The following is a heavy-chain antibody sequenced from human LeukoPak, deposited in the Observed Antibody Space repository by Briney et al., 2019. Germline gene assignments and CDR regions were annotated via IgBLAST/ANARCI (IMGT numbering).Heavy chain of an antibody. Sequence: PGGSLRLSCAASGFTFSSYAMSWVRQAPGKGLEWVSAISGSGGSTYYADSVKGRFTISRDNSKNTLYLQMNSLRAEDTAVYYCAKGCRYCSGGSCQVYWYFDLWGRGTLVTVSS. J-gene: IGHJ2*01. D-gene: IGHD2-15*01. V-gene: IGHV3-23*01. CDR2: ISGSGGST. CDR3: AKGCRYCSGGSCQVYWYFDL. CDR1: GFTFSSYA.